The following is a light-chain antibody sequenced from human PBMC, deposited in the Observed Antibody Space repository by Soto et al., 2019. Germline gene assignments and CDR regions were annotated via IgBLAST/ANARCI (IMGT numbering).Light chain of an antibody. CDR2: EVS. Sequence: QSALTQPASVSGSPGQSITISCIGTSSDVGGYNYVSWYQQHPGKAPKLMIYEVSNRPSGVSNRFSGSKSGNTASLTISGLQAEDEADYYCSSYTSSSTLYVVFGGGTKLTVL. V-gene: IGLV2-14*01. CDR1: SSDVGGYNY. CDR3: SSYTSSSTLYVV. J-gene: IGLJ2*01.